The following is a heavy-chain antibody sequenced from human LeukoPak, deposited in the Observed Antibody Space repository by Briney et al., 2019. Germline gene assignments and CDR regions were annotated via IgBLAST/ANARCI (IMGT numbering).Heavy chain of an antibody. D-gene: IGHD3-9*01. CDR3: ARGLRYFDWLLCGAFDI. CDR2: ISSSGSTI. V-gene: IGHV3-48*03. J-gene: IGHJ3*02. Sequence: PGGSLRLSCAASGFTFSSYEMNWVRQAPGKGLEWVSYISSSGSTIYYADSVKGRFTISRDNAKNSLYPQMNSLRAEDTAVYYCARGLRYFDWLLCGAFDIWGQGTMVTVSS. CDR1: GFTFSSYE.